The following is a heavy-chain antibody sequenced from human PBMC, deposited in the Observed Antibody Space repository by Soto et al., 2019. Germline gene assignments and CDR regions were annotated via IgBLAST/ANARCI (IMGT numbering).Heavy chain of an antibody. CDR2: VFSSVSA. CDR3: TRDGMTTGDT. Sequence: SETLSLTCLVSGVSVSSYTWSWVRQPANKGLEWIGRVFSSVSATYSPSLKSRVRISMDTPENRISLKLDSATAADAGVYYCTRDGMTTGDTWGPGTLVTVSS. D-gene: IGHD2-21*02. V-gene: IGHV4-4*07. CDR1: GVSVSSYT. J-gene: IGHJ4*02.